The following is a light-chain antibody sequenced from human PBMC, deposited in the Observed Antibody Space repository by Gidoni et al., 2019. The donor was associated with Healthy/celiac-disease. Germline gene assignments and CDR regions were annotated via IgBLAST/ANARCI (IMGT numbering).Light chain of an antibody. V-gene: IGLV2-14*03. CDR3: SSYTSSSTLGV. CDR2: DVS. Sequence: QSALTQPASVSGSPGPSITISCTGTSSDVGGYNYVSWYQPHPGKAPKLMIYDVSNRPSGVSNRFSCSKSGNTASLTISGLQAEDEADYYCSSYTSSSTLGVFGGGTKLTVL. J-gene: IGLJ2*01. CDR1: SSDVGGYNY.